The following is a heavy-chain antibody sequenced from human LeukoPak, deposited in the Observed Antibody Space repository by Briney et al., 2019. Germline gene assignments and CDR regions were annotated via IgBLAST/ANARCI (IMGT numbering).Heavy chain of an antibody. J-gene: IGHJ5*02. Sequence: ASVKVSCKVSGYTLTELSMHWVRQAPGRGLEWMGGFDPEDGETIYAQKFQGRVTMTEDTSTDTAYMELSSLRSEDTAVYYCATEILGGVAVAGNWFDPWGQGTLVTVSS. CDR1: GYTLTELS. CDR3: ATEILGGVAVAGNWFDP. D-gene: IGHD6-19*01. V-gene: IGHV1-24*01. CDR2: FDPEDGET.